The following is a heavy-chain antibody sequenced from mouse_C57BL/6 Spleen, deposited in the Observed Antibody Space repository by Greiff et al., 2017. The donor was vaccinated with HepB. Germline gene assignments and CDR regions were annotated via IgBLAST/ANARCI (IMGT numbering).Heavy chain of an antibody. V-gene: IGHV1-59*01. J-gene: IGHJ2*01. CDR2: IDPSDSYT. CDR3: ARPHYKDSFDY. D-gene: IGHD2-12*01. CDR1: GYTFTSYW. Sequence: VQLQQPGAELVRPGTSVKLSCKASGYTFTSYWMHWVKQRPGQGLEWIGVIDPSDSYTNYNQKFKGKATLTVDTSSSTAYMQLSSLTSEDSAVYYCARPHYKDSFDYWGQGTTLTVSS.